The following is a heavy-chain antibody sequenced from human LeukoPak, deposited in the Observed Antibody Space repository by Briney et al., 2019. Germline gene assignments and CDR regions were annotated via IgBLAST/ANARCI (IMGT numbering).Heavy chain of an antibody. CDR2: ISSYSNYI. Sequence: GGSLRLSCAASGFTFSTYSMNWVRQAPGKGLEWVSSISSYSNYINYADSVKGRFTISRDNAKNSLYLQTNSLRAEDTAVYYCARSRTTVTKDALDYWGQGTLVTVSS. CDR1: GFTFSTYS. J-gene: IGHJ4*02. D-gene: IGHD4-17*01. V-gene: IGHV3-21*01. CDR3: ARSRTTVTKDALDY.